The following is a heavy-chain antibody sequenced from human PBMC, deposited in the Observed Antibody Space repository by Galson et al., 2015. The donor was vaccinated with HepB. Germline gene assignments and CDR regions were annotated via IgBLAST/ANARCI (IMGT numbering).Heavy chain of an antibody. Sequence: QSGAEVKKPGESLKISCKGSGYSFTSYWIGWVRQMPGKGLEWMGIIYPGDSDTRYSPSFQGQVTISADKSISTAYLQWSSLKASDTAMYYCARIDVAAAGPYYFDYWGQGTLVTVSS. CDR3: ARIDVAAAGPYYFDY. V-gene: IGHV5-51*01. D-gene: IGHD6-13*01. CDR2: IYPGDSDT. CDR1: GYSFTSYW. J-gene: IGHJ4*02.